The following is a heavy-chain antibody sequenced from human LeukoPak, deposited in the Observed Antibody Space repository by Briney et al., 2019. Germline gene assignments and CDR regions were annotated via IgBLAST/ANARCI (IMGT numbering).Heavy chain of an antibody. D-gene: IGHD1-1*01. CDR3: AKTGGNSYPSRYYMDV. Sequence: GGSLRLSCAASGFTFSDYAMSWVRQPPGRGLEWVSVISGLGGSTYYADSVRGRFTISRDNSKNTLYLQMNSLRAEDTAVYYCAKTGGNSYPSRYYMDVWGKGTTVTVSS. CDR1: GFTFSDYA. V-gene: IGHV3-23*01. CDR2: ISGLGGST. J-gene: IGHJ6*03.